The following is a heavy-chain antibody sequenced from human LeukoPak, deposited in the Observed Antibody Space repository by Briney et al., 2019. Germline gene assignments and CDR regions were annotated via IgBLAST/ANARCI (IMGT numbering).Heavy chain of an antibody. CDR1: GFTFSSYV. V-gene: IGHV3-23*01. J-gene: IGHJ6*03. CDR2: ISGSGGST. CDR3: ATTLLRASTYMDV. Sequence: GGSLRLSCAASGFTFSSYVMSWVRQAPGKGLEWVSGISGSGGSTHYADSVKGRFTISRDNSKNTLYLQMNSLGAEDTAVYYCATTLLRASTYMDVWGKGTTVTVSS. D-gene: IGHD1-1*01.